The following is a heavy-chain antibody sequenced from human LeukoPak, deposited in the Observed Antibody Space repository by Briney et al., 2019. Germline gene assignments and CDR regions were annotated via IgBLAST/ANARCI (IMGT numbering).Heavy chain of an antibody. J-gene: IGHJ4*02. CDR1: GFTFSSYE. V-gene: IGHV3-48*03. Sequence: PGGSLRLSCVASGFTFSSYEMNWVRQAPGKGLEGVSYISSSGSTIYYADSVKGRFTISRDNAKNSLYLQMNSLRAEDTAVYYCAREKGNVIMLYAPTGPYDYWGQGTLVTVSS. D-gene: IGHD2-8*01. CDR3: AREKGNVIMLYAPTGPYDY. CDR2: ISSSGSTI.